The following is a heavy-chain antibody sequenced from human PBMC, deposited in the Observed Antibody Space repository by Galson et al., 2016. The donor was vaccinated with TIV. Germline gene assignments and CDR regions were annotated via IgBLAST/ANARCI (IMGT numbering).Heavy chain of an antibody. D-gene: IGHD3-22*01. CDR3: AKVGISGYYPPSPTFFDF. V-gene: IGHV1-69*13. CDR2: IILLFGTS. Sequence: SVKVSCKASGAIFNGYAINWVRQAPGQGLEWMGRIILLFGTSNYAQKFQGRLTITADESASTAYMELSSLTSEDTAVYYCAKVGISGYYPPSPTFFDFWGQGTLVTVSS. CDR1: GAIFNGYA. J-gene: IGHJ4*02.